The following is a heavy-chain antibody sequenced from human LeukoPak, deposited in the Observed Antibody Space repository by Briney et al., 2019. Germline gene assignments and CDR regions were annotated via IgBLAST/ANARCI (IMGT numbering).Heavy chain of an antibody. CDR2: ISGSGGST. J-gene: IGHJ4*02. V-gene: IGHV3-23*01. CDR1: GFTFIRYA. Sequence: GRALRLSCAASGFTFIRYAMSGVRQAPGKGVEWVAAISGSGGSTYYAAYVKGRFTSSRANSTTSLYMQMNSLRAADTAVYSCAKDFSDYASSGYYDYWGQGTLVTVSS. D-gene: IGHD3-22*01. CDR3: AKDFSDYASSGYYDY.